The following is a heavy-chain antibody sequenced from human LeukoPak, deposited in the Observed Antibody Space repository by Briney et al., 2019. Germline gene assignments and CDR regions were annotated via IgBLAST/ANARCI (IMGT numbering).Heavy chain of an antibody. CDR3: AREVPQYSGYEYYFDY. Sequence: VASVKVSCKASGYTFTSYDISWVRQAPGQGLEWMGRIIPILGIANYAQKFQGRVTITADKSTSTAYMELSSLRSEDTAVYYCAREVPQYSGYEYYFDYWGQGTLVTVSS. D-gene: IGHD5-12*01. CDR1: GYTFTSYD. CDR2: IIPILGIA. V-gene: IGHV1-69*04. J-gene: IGHJ4*02.